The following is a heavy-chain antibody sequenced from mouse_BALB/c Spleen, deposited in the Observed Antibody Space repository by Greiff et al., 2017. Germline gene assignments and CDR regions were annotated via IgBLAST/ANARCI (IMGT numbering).Heavy chain of an antibody. CDR3: ASGPSDWFAY. J-gene: IGHJ3*01. CDR2: ISSGGSYT. V-gene: IGHV5-9-4*01. CDR1: GFTFSSYA. Sequence: EVMLVESGGGLVKPGGSLKLSCAASGFTFSSYAMSWVRQSPEKRLEWVAEISSGGSYTYYPATVPGRFTISRDNANNTLYLEMSSLRSEDAAIYYCASGPSDWFAYWGQGTLVTVSA.